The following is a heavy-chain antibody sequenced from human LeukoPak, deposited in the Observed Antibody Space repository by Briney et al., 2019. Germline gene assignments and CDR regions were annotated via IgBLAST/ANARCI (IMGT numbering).Heavy chain of an antibody. CDR2: IYAGDSDT. V-gene: IGHV5-51*01. CDR1: GYSFTTYW. D-gene: IGHD2-15*01. CDR3: ARARYCSGGSCYAEY. J-gene: IGHJ4*02. Sequence: GESLKISCQGSGYSFTTYWIGWVRQMPGKGLEWMGIIYAGDSDTRYSPSFQGQVTISADKSISTAYLQWSSLKASDTAMYYCARARYCSGGSCYAEYWGQGTLVTVSS.